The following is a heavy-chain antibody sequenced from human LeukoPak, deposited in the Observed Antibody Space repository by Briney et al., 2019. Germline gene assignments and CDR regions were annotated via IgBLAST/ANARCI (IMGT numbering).Heavy chain of an antibody. V-gene: IGHV1-2*02. CDR1: GYTFTGYY. Sequence: ASVKVSCKASGYTFTGYYMHWVRQAPGQGLEWMGWINPNSGGTNYAQKFQGRVTMTRDTSISTAYMELSRLRSDDTAVYYCARVPTVEYYFDYWGQGTLVTVSS. J-gene: IGHJ4*02. D-gene: IGHD4-23*01. CDR3: ARVPTVEYYFDY. CDR2: INPNSGGT.